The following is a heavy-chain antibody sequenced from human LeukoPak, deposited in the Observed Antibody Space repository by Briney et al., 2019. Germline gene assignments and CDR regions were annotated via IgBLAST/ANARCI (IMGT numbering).Heavy chain of an antibody. CDR3: ARNPYDSSGYYHN. J-gene: IGHJ4*02. D-gene: IGHD3-22*01. CDR1: GFTFSSYS. CDR2: ISSSSSYI. Sequence: GGSLRLSCAASGFTFSSYSMNWVRQAPGKGLEWVSSISSSSSYIYYADSVKGRFTISRDNAKNSLYLRMNSLRAEDTAVYYCARNPYDSSGYYHNWGQGTLVTVSS. V-gene: IGHV3-21*01.